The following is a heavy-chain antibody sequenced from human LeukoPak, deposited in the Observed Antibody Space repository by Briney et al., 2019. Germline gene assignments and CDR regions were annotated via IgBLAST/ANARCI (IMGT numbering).Heavy chain of an antibody. D-gene: IGHD5-18*01. CDR2: ISADNGNT. V-gene: IGHV1-18*01. J-gene: IGHJ1*01. Sequence: EASVKVSCKASGYTFTSYAISWVRQAPGQGLEWMGWISADNGNTNYAQKLQGRVTMTTDTSTSTAYMELRSLRSEDTAVYYCATGFSEDTAMVPPEYFQHWGQGTLVTVSS. CDR1: GYTFTSYA. CDR3: ATGFSEDTAMVPPEYFQH.